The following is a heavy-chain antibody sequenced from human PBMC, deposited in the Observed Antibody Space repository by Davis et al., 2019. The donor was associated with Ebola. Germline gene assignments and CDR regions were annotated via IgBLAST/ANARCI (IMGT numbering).Heavy chain of an antibody. V-gene: IGHV3-30-3*01. J-gene: IGHJ4*02. CDR3: AREVGAVAENYFDY. Sequence: GGSLRLSCAASGFTFSSYAMHWVRQAPGKGLEWVAVISYDGSNKYYADSVKGRFTISRDNSKNTLYLQMNSLRAEDTAVYYCAREVGAVAENYFDYWGQGTLVTVSS. CDR2: ISYDGSNK. CDR1: GFTFSSYA. D-gene: IGHD6-19*01.